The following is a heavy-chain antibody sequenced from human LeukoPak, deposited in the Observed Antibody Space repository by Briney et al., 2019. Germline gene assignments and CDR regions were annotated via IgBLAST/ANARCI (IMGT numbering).Heavy chain of an antibody. J-gene: IGHJ4*02. V-gene: IGHV3-30-3*01. CDR2: ISYDGSNK. CDR3: ARDRGWRLFDY. CDR1: GFTFSSYA. Sequence: GRSLRLSCAASGFTFSSYAMRWVRQAPGKGLEWVAVISYDGSNKYYADSVKGRFTISRDNSKNTLYLQTNSLRAEDTAVYYCARDRGWRLFDYWGQGTLVTVSS. D-gene: IGHD6-19*01.